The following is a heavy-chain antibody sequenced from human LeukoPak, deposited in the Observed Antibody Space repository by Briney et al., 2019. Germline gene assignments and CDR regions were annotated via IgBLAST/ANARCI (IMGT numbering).Heavy chain of an antibody. CDR2: ISGNGEKT. D-gene: IGHD3-10*01. Sequence: TGGSLRLSCAASGFTFSKYAMQWVRQATGKGLEFVSAISGNGEKTYYATSVKGRFTISRDNSNNTLYLQMGSLRAEDMAVYYCARAIDTYYYGSGCARGLFDYWRQGTLVTVSS. CDR3: ARAIDTYYYGSGCARGLFDY. J-gene: IGHJ4*02. V-gene: IGHV3-64*01. CDR1: GFTFSKYA.